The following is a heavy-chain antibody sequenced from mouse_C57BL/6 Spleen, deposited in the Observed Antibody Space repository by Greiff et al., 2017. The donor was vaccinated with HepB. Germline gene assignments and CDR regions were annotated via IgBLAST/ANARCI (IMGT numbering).Heavy chain of an antibody. CDR3: ARRDYGSRFDG. CDR1: GYTFTSYW. J-gene: IGHJ2*01. D-gene: IGHD1-1*01. CDR2: IDPSDSYT. Sequence: QVQLQQPGAELVMPGASVKLSCTASGYTFTSYWMHWVQQRPGQGLEWIGEIDPSDSYTNYTQKFKGKSTLTIDKSSSTAYMQLSSLTSEDSAVYYCARRDYGSRFDGWGKGTTLTVYS. V-gene: IGHV1-69*01.